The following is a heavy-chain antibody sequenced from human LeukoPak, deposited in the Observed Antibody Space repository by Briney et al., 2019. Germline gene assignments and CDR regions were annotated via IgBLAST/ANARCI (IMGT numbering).Heavy chain of an antibody. J-gene: IGHJ5*02. Sequence: PGGSLRLSCAASGFTFSSYAMSWVRQAPGKGPQWVSAISGSGGGTYYADSVKGRFTISRDNSKNTLYLQMNSLRAEDTGVYYCAKGQTQDYYDSSGYYGNLNWFDPWGQGTLVTVSS. CDR2: ISGSGGGT. CDR1: GFTFSSYA. D-gene: IGHD3-22*01. CDR3: AKGQTQDYYDSSGYYGNLNWFDP. V-gene: IGHV3-23*01.